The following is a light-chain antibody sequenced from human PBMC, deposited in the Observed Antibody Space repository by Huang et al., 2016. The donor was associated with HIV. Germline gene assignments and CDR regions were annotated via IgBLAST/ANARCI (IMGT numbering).Light chain of an antibody. CDR3: QQRSNWPPLT. Sequence: EIVLTQSPAPLSLSPGERATLSCRAMQSVSSYLAWYQQKPGQAPRLLIYDASNRATGIPARFSGSVSGTDFTLTISSLEPEDFAVYYCQQRSNWPPLTFGQGTRLEIK. V-gene: IGKV3-11*01. J-gene: IGKJ5*01. CDR2: DAS. CDR1: QSVSSY.